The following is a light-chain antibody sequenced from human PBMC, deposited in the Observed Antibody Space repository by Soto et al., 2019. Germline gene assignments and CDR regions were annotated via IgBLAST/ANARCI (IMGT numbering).Light chain of an antibody. V-gene: IGLV2-8*01. J-gene: IGLJ2*01. CDR3: SSYAGSASIVV. Sequence: QSALTQPPSAAGSPGQSITISCTGTTRAVGAYNFVSWYRQLPGKAPKLLIYEVTKRPSGVPDRFSGTKSGNTGSLTVSGLQAGDGADYSCSSYAGSASIVVFGGGTQLTVL. CDR2: EVT. CDR1: TRAVGAYNF.